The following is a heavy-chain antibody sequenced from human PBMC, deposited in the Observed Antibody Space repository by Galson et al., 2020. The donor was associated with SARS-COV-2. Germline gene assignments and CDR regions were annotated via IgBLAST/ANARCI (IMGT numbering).Heavy chain of an antibody. CDR3: AKELGYSYGRRSGGMDV. J-gene: IGHJ6*02. CDR2: ISGSGGST. Sequence: GESLKISCAASGFTFSSYAMSWVRQAPGKGLEWVSAISGSGGSTYYADSVKGRFTISRDNSKNTLYLQMNSLRAEDTAVYYCAKELGYSYGRRSGGMDVWGQGTTVTVSS. CDR1: GFTFSSYA. V-gene: IGHV3-23*01. D-gene: IGHD5-18*01.